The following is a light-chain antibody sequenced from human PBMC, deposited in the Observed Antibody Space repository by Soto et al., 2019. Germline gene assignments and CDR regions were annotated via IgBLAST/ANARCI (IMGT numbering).Light chain of an antibody. V-gene: IGKV3-15*01. Sequence: EIGMTQSRATLSVSPGEGATLSCRASLTVNSNLAWYQQKPGQAPRLLIYGASTRATGIPARFSGSGSGTEFTLTISNLQSEDVAVYYCQQYKNWPLFGQGTRLEIK. CDR1: LTVNSN. CDR2: GAS. J-gene: IGKJ5*01. CDR3: QQYKNWPL.